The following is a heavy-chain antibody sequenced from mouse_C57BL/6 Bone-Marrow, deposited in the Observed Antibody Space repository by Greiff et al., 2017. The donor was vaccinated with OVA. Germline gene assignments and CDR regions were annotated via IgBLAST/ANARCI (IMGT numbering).Heavy chain of an antibody. Sequence: QVQLQQPGAELVKPGASVKMSCKASGYTFTSYWITWVKQRPGQGFEWIGDFYPGSGSTNYNEKFKSKATLTVDTSSSPAYFQLTTLTSEDSTVSYCANRAGYSFDDWGTGTTLTVSS. CDR2: FYPGSGST. D-gene: IGHD3-2*02. V-gene: IGHV1-55*01. CDR3: ANRAGYSFDD. CDR1: GYTFTSYW. J-gene: IGHJ2*01.